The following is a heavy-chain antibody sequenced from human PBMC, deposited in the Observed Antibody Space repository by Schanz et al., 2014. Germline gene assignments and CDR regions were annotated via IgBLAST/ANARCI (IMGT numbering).Heavy chain of an antibody. CDR2: VYATGRT. D-gene: IGHD3-10*01. J-gene: IGHJ5*02. Sequence: QVQLQESGPGLVKLSETLSLTCAVSGASVSSFYWSWIRQPAGKGLEWIGHVYATGRTKYNPSLKSRVTMSVDTSQKQISLKLTSVTAADTAVYYCARTLVNGSRKWFVPWGPGTQVTVSS. CDR1: GASVSSFY. CDR3: ARTLVNGSRKWFVP. V-gene: IGHV4-4*07.